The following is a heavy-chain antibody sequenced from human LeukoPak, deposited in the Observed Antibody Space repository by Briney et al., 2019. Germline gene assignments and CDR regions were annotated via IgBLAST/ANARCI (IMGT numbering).Heavy chain of an antibody. Sequence: GGSLSLSCAASGFAFSRHGIHWVRQAPGKGLEWVAFIPYDGSNKFYADSVKGRFTISRDNSKNTLYLQMNSLRAEDTAVYYCAKGVGGSANYYYMDVWGKGTTVTVSS. CDR1: GFAFSRHG. D-gene: IGHD3-10*01. V-gene: IGHV3-30*02. CDR2: IPYDGSNK. J-gene: IGHJ6*03. CDR3: AKGVGGSANYYYMDV.